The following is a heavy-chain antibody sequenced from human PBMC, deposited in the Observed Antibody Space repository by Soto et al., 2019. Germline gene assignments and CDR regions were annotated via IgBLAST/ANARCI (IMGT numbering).Heavy chain of an antibody. CDR3: ARDALGGPLLATIHFDQ. Sequence: QVQLVQSGAEVKKPGASMQVSCKASGDTFTSHGISWVRQAPGQELDWLGWNNVYNGDTNYERKVQGRVSMTTDSSTTTAYLELRSLRSDDTAVYYCARDALGGPLLATIHFDQWGQGTLV. CDR1: GDTFTSHG. CDR2: NNVYNGDT. V-gene: IGHV1-18*04. J-gene: IGHJ4*02. D-gene: IGHD5-12*01.